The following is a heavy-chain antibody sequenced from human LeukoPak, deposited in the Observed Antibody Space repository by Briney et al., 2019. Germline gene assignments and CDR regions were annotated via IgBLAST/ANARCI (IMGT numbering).Heavy chain of an antibody. D-gene: IGHD1-26*01. CDR1: RFTFSSYR. V-gene: IGHV3-7*01. CDR3: ASFKLGILAFDY. Sequence: GSLRLSCAASRFTFSSYRMSWVRQAPGKGLEWVANINQDGSAKYYVDSVKGRFTISRDNAKNSLYLQMNSLRAEDTAVYYCASFKLGILAFDYWGQGALVTVSS. CDR2: INQDGSAK. J-gene: IGHJ4*02.